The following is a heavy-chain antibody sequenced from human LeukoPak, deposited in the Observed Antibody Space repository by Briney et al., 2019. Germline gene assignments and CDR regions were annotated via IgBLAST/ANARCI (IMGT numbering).Heavy chain of an antibody. CDR2: ISSNGGST. V-gene: IGHV3-64*01. Sequence: GGSLRLSCAASGFTFSSYAMHWVRQAPGKGLEYVSAISSNGGSTYYANSVKGRFTISRDNSKNTLYLQMNSLRAEDTAVYYCAASGSYYFDYWGQGTLVTVSS. J-gene: IGHJ4*02. CDR1: GFTFSSYA. CDR3: AASGSYYFDY. D-gene: IGHD1-26*01.